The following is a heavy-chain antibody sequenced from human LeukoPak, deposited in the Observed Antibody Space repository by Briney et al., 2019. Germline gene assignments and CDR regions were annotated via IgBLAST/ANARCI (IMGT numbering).Heavy chain of an antibody. V-gene: IGHV3-48*04. D-gene: IGHD5-24*01. CDR3: ARVCRDGYNGYYYYYYYMDV. CDR1: GFTFSSSA. Sequence: GGSLRLSCAASGFTFSSSAMNWVRQAPGKGLEWVSYISDSSSIYYADSVKGRFTISRDNANNSLYLQMNSLRAEDTAVYYCARVCRDGYNGYYYYYYYMDVWGKGTTVTVSS. J-gene: IGHJ6*03. CDR2: ISDSSSI.